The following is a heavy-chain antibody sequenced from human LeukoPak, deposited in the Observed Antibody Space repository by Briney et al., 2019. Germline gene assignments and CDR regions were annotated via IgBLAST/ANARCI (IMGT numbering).Heavy chain of an antibody. CDR1: GYTLTELS. CDR3: ARDTGYSSGWYNY. V-gene: IGHV1-69*04. CDR2: IIPIFGIA. Sequence: SVKVSCKVSGYTLTELSMHWVRQAPGQGLEWMGRIIPIFGIANYAQKFQGRVTITADKSTSTAYMELSSLRSEDTAVYYCARDTGYSSGWYNYWGQGTLVTVSS. J-gene: IGHJ4*02. D-gene: IGHD6-19*01.